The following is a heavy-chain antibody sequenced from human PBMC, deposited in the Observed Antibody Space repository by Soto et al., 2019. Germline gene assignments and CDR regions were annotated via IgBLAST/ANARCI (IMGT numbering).Heavy chain of an antibody. J-gene: IGHJ4*02. CDR2: IYYSGST. CDR1: GGSISSSSYY. D-gene: IGHD6-19*01. V-gene: IGHV4-39*01. CDR3: ARPTYSSGWYVDY. Sequence: PSETLSLTCTVSGGSISSSSYYWGWIRQPPGMGLEWIGSIYYSGSTYYNPSLKSRVTISVDTSKNQFSLKLSSVTAADTAVYYCARPTYSSGWYVDYWGQGTLVTVSS.